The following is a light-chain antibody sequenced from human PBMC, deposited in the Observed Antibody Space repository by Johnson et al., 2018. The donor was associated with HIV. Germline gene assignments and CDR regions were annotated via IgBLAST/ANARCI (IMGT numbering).Light chain of an antibody. CDR3: GSWDNTLSVFV. CDR2: END. V-gene: IGLV1-51*01. CDR1: SSNIGSNY. Sequence: QSVLTQPPSVSAAPGQKVIISCSGRSSNIGSNYVSWYQHLPGTAPKLLIYENDKRPSGIPDRFSASTSGTSATLDITGLQTGDEGDYCCGSWDNTLSVFVLGAGTKVTGL. J-gene: IGLJ1*01.